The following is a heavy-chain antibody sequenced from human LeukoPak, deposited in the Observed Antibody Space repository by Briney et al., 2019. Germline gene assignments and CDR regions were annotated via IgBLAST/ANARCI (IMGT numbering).Heavy chain of an antibody. CDR1: GDSISGYY. Sequence: SDTLSLTCNVSGDSISGYYWSWLRQPAGEGLEWIGRLYNSGSTIYNPSLTRRVTMSVDTSKNQFSQKLLSVTAADAAVYYCGRHYFRGVIWFDPWGQGTMVTVSS. D-gene: IGHD3-10*01. CDR3: GRHYFRGVIWFDP. V-gene: IGHV4-4*07. J-gene: IGHJ5*02. CDR2: LYNSGST.